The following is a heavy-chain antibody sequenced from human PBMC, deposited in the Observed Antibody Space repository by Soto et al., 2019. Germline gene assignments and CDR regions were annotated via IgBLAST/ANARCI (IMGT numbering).Heavy chain of an antibody. Sequence: GGSLRLSCACSGFTFRDYDMTWIRQAPGKGLEWVSYINTLSSAIYYADSVKGRFTISRDNAKNSLYLQMNSLRAEDTAVYYCARRLQWQLRPLDSWGRGTLVTVSS. CDR1: GFTFRDYD. CDR3: ARRLQWQLRPLDS. D-gene: IGHD6-19*01. J-gene: IGHJ4*02. CDR2: INTLSSAI. V-gene: IGHV3-11*01.